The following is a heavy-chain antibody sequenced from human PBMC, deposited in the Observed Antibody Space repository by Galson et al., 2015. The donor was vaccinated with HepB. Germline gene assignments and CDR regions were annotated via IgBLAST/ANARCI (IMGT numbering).Heavy chain of an antibody. V-gene: IGHV3-33*06. J-gene: IGHJ3*02. CDR3: AKTDLIGYGDPHDAFDI. CDR2: IWYDGSNK. Sequence: SLRLSCAASGFTFSSYGMHWVRQAPGKGLEWVAVIWYDGSNKYYADSVKGRFTISRDNSKNTLYLQMNSLRAEDTAVYYCAKTDLIGYGDPHDAFDIWGQGTMVTVSS. D-gene: IGHD4-17*01. CDR1: GFTFSSYG.